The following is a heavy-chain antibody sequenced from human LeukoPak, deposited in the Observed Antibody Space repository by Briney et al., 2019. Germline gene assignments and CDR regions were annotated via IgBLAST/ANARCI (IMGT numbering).Heavy chain of an antibody. CDR3: AKEASSSSPNLFDA. CDR1: VFTFNRKA. V-gene: IGHV3-23*01. J-gene: IGHJ4*02. Sequence: GGSLRLSCAASVFTFNRKAMSWVRQAPGKGLEGVSGISDDGTIEDYAGTVKGRCAISRDKSKNTLYLEMNSLRAEDTAMYYCAKEASSSSPNLFDAWGQGTLVTVSS. CDR2: ISDDGTIE. D-gene: IGHD6-6*01.